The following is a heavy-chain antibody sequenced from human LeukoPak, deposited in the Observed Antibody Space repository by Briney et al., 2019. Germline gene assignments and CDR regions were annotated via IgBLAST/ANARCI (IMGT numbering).Heavy chain of an antibody. CDR3: ARDTSGGWGPDAFDI. D-gene: IGHD6-19*01. V-gene: IGHV3-21*01. CDR1: GFTFSSYS. J-gene: IGHJ3*02. Sequence: GGSLRLSCAASGFTFSSYSMNWVRQAPGKGLEWVSSISSSSSYIYYADSVKGRFTISRDNAKNSLYLQMNSLRAEDTAEYYCARDTSGGWGPDAFDIWGQGTMVTVSS. CDR2: ISSSSSYI.